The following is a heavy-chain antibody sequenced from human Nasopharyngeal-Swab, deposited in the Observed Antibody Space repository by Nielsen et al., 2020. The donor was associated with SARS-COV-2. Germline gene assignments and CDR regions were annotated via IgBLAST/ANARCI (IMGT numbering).Heavy chain of an antibody. Sequence: GGSLRLSCAASGFTVSNNYMSWVRQAPGKGLEWVSVIYSGGSTYSSDSVNGRFTISRDNSKNTLYLQMNSLGAEDTAVYYCASHYYGSGSYFPPYFDSRGPGTLVTVSS. CDR2: IYSGGST. D-gene: IGHD3-10*01. J-gene: IGHJ4*02. CDR1: GFTVSNNY. CDR3: ASHYYGSGSYFPPYFDS. V-gene: IGHV3-66*01.